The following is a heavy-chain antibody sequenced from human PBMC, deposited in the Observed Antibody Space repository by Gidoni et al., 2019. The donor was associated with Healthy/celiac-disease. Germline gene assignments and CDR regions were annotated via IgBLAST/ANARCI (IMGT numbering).Heavy chain of an antibody. V-gene: IGHV3-21*01. J-gene: IGHJ4*02. CDR1: GFTFSSYS. CDR2: ISSSSSYI. CDR3: ARDQSSGMLFDY. Sequence: EVQLVESGGGLVKPGGSLRLSCAASGFTFSSYSMNWVRQAPGKGLEWVSSISSSSSYIYYADSVKGRFTISRDNAKNSLYLQMNSLRAEDTAVYYCARDQSSGMLFDYWGQGTLVTVSS. D-gene: IGHD3-10*01.